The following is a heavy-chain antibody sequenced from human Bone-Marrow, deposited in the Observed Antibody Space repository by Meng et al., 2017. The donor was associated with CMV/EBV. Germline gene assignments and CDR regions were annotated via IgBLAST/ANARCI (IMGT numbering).Heavy chain of an antibody. J-gene: IGHJ4*02. CDR2: INPGTGST. Sequence: EYALAPSFMHWGRQAHGKGLEWVGMINPGTGSTSYAQELQSRITVTRGTSTRTVYMELGSLRSEDTAVYYCAREVINNDVCCNFDYWGQGTLVTVSS. V-gene: IGHV1-46*01. D-gene: IGHD2-8*01. CDR1: EYALAPSF. CDR3: AREVINNDVCCNFDY.